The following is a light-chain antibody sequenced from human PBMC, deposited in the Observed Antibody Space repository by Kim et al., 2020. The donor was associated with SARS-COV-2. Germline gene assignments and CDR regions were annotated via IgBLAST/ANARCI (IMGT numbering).Light chain of an antibody. CDR3: SAYTSISTLV. CDR1: SSDIGGYNY. Sequence: QSALTQPASVSGYPGQSITISCTGTSSDIGGYNYVSWYQQHPGKAPKLMIYDVSNRPSGVSTRFSGSRSGNTASLTISGLQPEDEADYYCSAYTSISTLVFGGGTQLTVL. J-gene: IGLJ3*02. V-gene: IGLV2-14*03. CDR2: DVS.